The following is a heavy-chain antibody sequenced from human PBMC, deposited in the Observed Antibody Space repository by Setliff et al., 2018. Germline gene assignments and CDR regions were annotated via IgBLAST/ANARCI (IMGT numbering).Heavy chain of an antibody. CDR2: ISTDGSSI. CDR3: ARVGSKPQLGWFDP. V-gene: IGHV3-74*03. CDR1: GFTFSTYW. J-gene: IGHJ5*02. Sequence: LRLSCVPSGFTFSTYWMHWVRQAPGRGLVWVARISTDGSSITYADSVKGRFTISRDNARNTLYLQMNSLTAEDTAVYYCARVGSKPQLGWFDPWGQGTLVTVSS. D-gene: IGHD1-26*01.